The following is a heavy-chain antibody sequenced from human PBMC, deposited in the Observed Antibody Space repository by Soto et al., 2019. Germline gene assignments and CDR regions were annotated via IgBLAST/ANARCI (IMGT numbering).Heavy chain of an antibody. CDR3: ARHNSQWPNWFDP. CDR1: GYTFTSYG. Sequence: QVQLVQSGAEVKKPGASVKVSCKASGYTFTSYGISWVRQAPGQGLEWVGWISGYDGNTDYAHKFRGRVTMTTDTSTNTPYIDLRSLRSDDTALYYCARHNSQWPNWFDPWGQGTPVTVSS. J-gene: IGHJ5*02. D-gene: IGHD1-1*01. V-gene: IGHV1-18*01. CDR2: ISGYDGNT.